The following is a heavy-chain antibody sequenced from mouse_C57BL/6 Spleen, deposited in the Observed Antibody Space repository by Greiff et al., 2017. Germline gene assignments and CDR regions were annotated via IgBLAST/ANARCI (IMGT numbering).Heavy chain of an antibody. CDR1: GFNIKDYY. J-gene: IGHJ4*01. Sequence: EVQLQQSGAELVRPGASVKLSCTASGFNIKDYYMHWVKQRPEQGLEWIGRIDPEDGDTEYAPKFQGKATMTADTSSNTAYLQLSSLTSEDTAVYYCTTGYYGNYGGAMDGWGQGTSVTVSS. CDR3: TTGYYGNYGGAMDG. V-gene: IGHV14-1*01. CDR2: IDPEDGDT. D-gene: IGHD2-1*01.